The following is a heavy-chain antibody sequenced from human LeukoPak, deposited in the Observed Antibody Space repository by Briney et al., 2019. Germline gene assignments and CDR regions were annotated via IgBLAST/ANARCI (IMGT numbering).Heavy chain of an antibody. D-gene: IGHD3-10*02. V-gene: IGHV3-23*01. CDR1: GFTFSTFA. J-gene: IGHJ6*04. CDR2: IFPSGGEI. Sequence: GGSLRLSCAASGFTFSTFAMIWVHQPPGKGLEWVSSIFPSGGEIHYADSVRGRFTISRDNSKSTLSLQMNSLRAEDTAVYYCAELGITMIGGVWGKGTTVTISS. CDR3: AELGITMIGGV.